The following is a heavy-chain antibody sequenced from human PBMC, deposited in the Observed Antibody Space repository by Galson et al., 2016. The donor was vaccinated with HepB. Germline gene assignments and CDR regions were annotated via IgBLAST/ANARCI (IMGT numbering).Heavy chain of an antibody. CDR2: TYYRSKWYN. J-gene: IGHJ6*02. D-gene: IGHD3-9*01. CDR1: GDSVSSSTAA. CDR3: AREARYSPSGGMDV. V-gene: IGHV6-1*01. Sequence: CAISGDSVSSSTAAWIWIRQSPSRGLEWLGRTYYRSKWYNGYAVSVKGRITINPDTSKNQFSLQLSSVTPEDTAVYYCAREARYSPSGGMDVWGQGTTVTVSS.